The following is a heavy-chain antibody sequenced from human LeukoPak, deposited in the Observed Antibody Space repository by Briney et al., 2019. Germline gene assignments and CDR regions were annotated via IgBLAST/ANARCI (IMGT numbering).Heavy chain of an antibody. CDR2: ISSSSSYI. D-gene: IGHD7-27*01. Sequence: GGSLRLSCASSGFTFSSYAMSWVRQAPGKGLEWVSSISSSSSYIYYADSVKGRFTISRDNAKNSLYLQMNSLRAEDTAVYYCARDSDWGDGMDVWGKGPRSPSPQ. CDR1: GFTFSSYA. V-gene: IGHV3-21*01. CDR3: ARDSDWGDGMDV. J-gene: IGHJ6*01.